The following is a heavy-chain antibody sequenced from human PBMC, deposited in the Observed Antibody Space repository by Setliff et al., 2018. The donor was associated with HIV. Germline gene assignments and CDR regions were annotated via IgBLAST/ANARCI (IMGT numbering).Heavy chain of an antibody. D-gene: IGHD1-26*01. CDR2: NIPMFGTV. Sequence: SVKVSCKASGGTFGSYAISWVRQAPGQGLEWLGGNIPMFGTVSYAQKFQGRVTITTDESTSTAYMDLSSLRSEDTAVYYCATEGAGGSYQRASALDVWGQGTMVTVSS. CDR1: GGTFGSYA. CDR3: ATEGAGGSYQRASALDV. J-gene: IGHJ3*01. V-gene: IGHV1-69*05.